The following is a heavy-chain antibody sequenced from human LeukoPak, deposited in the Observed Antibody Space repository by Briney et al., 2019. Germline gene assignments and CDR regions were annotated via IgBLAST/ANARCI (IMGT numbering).Heavy chain of an antibody. J-gene: IGHJ4*02. CDR2: INSSSSYI. V-gene: IGHV3-21*01. CDR1: GFTFSSYS. Sequence: GGSLRLSCAASGFTFSSYSMNWVRQAPGKGLEWVSSINSSSSYIYYADSVKGRFTISRDNAKNSLYLQMNSLRAEDTAVYYCARELPPYYDILTGPHGYWGQGTLVTVSS. D-gene: IGHD3-9*01. CDR3: ARELPPYYDILTGPHGY.